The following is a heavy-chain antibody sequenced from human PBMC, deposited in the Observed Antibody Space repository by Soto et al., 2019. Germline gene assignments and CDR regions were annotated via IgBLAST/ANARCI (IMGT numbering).Heavy chain of an antibody. V-gene: IGHV5-10-1*01. J-gene: IGHJ6*02. CDR2: IDPTDSHP. CDR1: GYSFTNCW. D-gene: IGHD2-2*01. Sequence: GESLKISCEASGYSFTNCWINWVRQMPGKGLEWMGRIDPTDSHPNYSPSFQGHVTVSVDRSISTAYLQWSSLKASDSAVYYCARGGTTLPLDVWGPGTTVNVSS. CDR3: ARGGTTLPLDV.